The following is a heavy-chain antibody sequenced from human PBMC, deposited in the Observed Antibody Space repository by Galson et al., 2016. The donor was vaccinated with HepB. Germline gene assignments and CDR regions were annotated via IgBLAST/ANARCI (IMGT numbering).Heavy chain of an antibody. CDR2: ISTTGRYI. J-gene: IGHJ4*02. V-gene: IGHV3-21*01. Sequence: SLRLSCAASGFTFDTYCMNWVRQAPGKGLEWVASISTTGRYIYYADSVEGRFTIPGDNAQNSVYLQMNSLRPEDTAIYYCAGGGVSITIFGVVPYFDSWGQGALVTVSS. CDR3: AGGGVSITIFGVVPYFDS. CDR1: GFTFDTYC. D-gene: IGHD3-3*01.